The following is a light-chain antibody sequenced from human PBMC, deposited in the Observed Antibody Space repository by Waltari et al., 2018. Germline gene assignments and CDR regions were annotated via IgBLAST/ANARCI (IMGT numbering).Light chain of an antibody. V-gene: IGLV1-40*01. J-gene: IGLJ2*01. Sequence: QSGLTQPPSVSGAPGQRVTIPCTGISSNIRAGYDSTRYQLLPGTAPKPLIYGNSNRPAGVPDRFSGSKSGTSASLAITGLQAEDEAGYYCQSYDSSLSGSVFGGGTKLTVL. CDR2: GNS. CDR3: QSYDSSLSGSV. CDR1: SSNIRAGYD.